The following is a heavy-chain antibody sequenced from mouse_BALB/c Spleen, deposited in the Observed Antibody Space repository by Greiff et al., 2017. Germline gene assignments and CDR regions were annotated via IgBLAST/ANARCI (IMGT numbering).Heavy chain of an antibody. D-gene: IGHD1-2*01. CDR1: GFSLTSYG. J-gene: IGHJ4*01. V-gene: IGHV2-9*02. Sequence: QVQLQQSGPGLVAPSQSLSITCTVSGFSLTSYGVHWVRQPPGKGLEWLGVIWAGGSTNYNSTLMSRLSISKDNSNSKVFLKMNSLQTDDTAMYYCAREMATATSSMDYWGQGTSVTVSS. CDR3: AREMATATSSMDY. CDR2: IWAGGST.